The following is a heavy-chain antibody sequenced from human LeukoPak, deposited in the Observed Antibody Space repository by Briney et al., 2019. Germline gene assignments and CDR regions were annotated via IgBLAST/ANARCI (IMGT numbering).Heavy chain of an antibody. CDR3: ARAVIVVAAATQRNWFDP. CDR1: GRSFSGYY. CDR2: INHSGIT. J-gene: IGHJ5*02. D-gene: IGHD2-15*01. V-gene: IGHV4-34*01. Sequence: PSETLSLTCAVYGRSFSGYYWTWIRQTPGKGLEWIGEINHSGITDYNPSLRSRVTISVDTSKNQFSLKLSSVTAADTAIYYCARAVIVVAAATQRNWFDPWGQGTLVTVSA.